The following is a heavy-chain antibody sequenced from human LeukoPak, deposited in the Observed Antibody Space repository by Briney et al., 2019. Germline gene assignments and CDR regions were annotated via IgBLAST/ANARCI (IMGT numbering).Heavy chain of an antibody. CDR1: GFTFSSYW. V-gene: IGHV3-74*01. CDR2: INSDGSST. D-gene: IGHD3-9*01. CDR3: ARINLLRYFAWFYNWFDP. J-gene: IGHJ5*02. Sequence: GGSLRLSCAASGFTFSSYWMHWVRQAPGKGLVWVSRINSDGSSTSYADSVKGRFTISRDNSKNTLYLQMNSLRAEDTAVYYCARINLLRYFAWFYNWFDPWGQGTLVTVSS.